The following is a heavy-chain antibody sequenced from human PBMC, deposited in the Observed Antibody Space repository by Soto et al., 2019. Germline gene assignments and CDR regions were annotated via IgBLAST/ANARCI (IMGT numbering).Heavy chain of an antibody. CDR2: ISSSSSTI. J-gene: IGHJ4*02. V-gene: IGHV3-48*01. CDR1: GFTFSSYS. CDR3: ARGSFAHYFDH. Sequence: GGSLRLSCAASGFTFSSYSMNWVRQAPGKGLEWVSYISSSSSTIYYADSVKGRFTISRDNAKNSLYLQMNSLRVDDTAFYYCARGSFAHYFDHWGQGALVTVSS.